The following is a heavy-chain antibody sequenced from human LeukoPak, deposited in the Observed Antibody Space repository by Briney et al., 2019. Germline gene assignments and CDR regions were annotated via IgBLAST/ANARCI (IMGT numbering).Heavy chain of an antibody. CDR3: AKKTGYSSSWNIDY. Sequence: PGGSLRLSCAASGFSFSSYAMTWVRQAPGKGLEWVSDISGSGGSTYYADSVKGRFTISRDNSKNTLYLQMNSLRAEDTAVYYCAKKTGYSSSWNIDYWGQGTLVTVSS. CDR2: ISGSGGST. CDR1: GFSFSSYA. J-gene: IGHJ4*02. D-gene: IGHD6-13*01. V-gene: IGHV3-23*01.